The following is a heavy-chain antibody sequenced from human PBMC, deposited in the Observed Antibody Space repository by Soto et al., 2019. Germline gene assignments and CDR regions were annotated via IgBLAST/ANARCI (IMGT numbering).Heavy chain of an antibody. CDR2: IGGGGITT. J-gene: IGHJ4*02. CDR1: GFTYSSYA. V-gene: IGHV3-23*01. D-gene: IGHD5-18*01. CDR3: AKGSDGYRPYYFDS. Sequence: GGSLRLSCAASGFTYSSYAMGWVRQAPGKGLEWVSAIGGGGITTYYADSVEGRFTMSRDNSKNTVFLQMNSLSAEDTAFYYCAKGSDGYRPYYFDSWGRGTLVTVSS.